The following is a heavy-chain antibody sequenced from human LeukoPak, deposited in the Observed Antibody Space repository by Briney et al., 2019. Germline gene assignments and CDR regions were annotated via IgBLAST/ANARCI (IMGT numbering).Heavy chain of an antibody. Sequence: ASVKVSCKATGCTFTSYSISSVRQAPGQGIEWMGWISAYNGNTNYAQKLQGRVTMTTDTSTSTAYMELRSLRSDDTAVYYCASGMARPWGLGYWGQWTLVTVSS. CDR2: ISAYNGNT. D-gene: IGHD3-10*01. CDR3: ASGMARPWGLGY. V-gene: IGHV1-18*01. J-gene: IGHJ4*02. CDR1: GCTFTSYS.